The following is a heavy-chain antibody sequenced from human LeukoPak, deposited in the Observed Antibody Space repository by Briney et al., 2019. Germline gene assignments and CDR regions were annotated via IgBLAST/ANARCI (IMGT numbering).Heavy chain of an antibody. CDR3: ARVWGFDY. J-gene: IGHJ4*02. D-gene: IGHD7-27*01. CDR1: GFTFSSYE. Sequence: PGGSLRLSCAASGFTFSSYEMSWVRQAPGKGLEWVSYISSGGSTIYYADSVKGRFTISRDNAKNSLYLQMNSLRAGDTAVYYCARVWGFDYWGQGILVTVSS. V-gene: IGHV3-48*03. CDR2: ISSGGSTI.